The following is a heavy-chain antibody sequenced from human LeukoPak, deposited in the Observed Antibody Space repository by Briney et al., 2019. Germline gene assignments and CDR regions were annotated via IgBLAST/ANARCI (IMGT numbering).Heavy chain of an antibody. CDR2: IYTSGST. CDR3: ARDNVVVPGAWEVRHDY. CDR1: GGSISSGSYY. V-gene: IGHV4-61*02. J-gene: IGHJ4*02. Sequence: SETLSLTCTVSGGSISSGSYYWRWIRQPAGKGLEWIGRIYTSGSTNYNPSLKSRVTISVDTSKNQFSLKLSSVTAADTAVYYCARDNVVVPGAWEVRHDYWGQGTLVTVSS. D-gene: IGHD2-2*01.